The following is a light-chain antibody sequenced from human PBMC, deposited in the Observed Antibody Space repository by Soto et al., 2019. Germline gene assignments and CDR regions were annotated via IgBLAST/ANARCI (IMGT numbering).Light chain of an antibody. CDR3: HQYAASPLT. J-gene: IGKJ4*01. V-gene: IGKV3-20*01. Sequence: EIVLTQSPGTLSLSPGERATLSCRASQSVGNNFLGWYQQKPGQAPRLLIYHASNRATGIPDRFSGTASGTDFTLTISRLEPEDSAVYYCHQYAASPLTFGGGPKVEIK. CDR2: HAS. CDR1: QSVGNNF.